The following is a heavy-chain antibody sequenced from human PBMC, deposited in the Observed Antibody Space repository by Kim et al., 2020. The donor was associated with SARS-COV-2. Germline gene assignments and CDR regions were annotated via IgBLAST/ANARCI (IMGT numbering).Heavy chain of an antibody. D-gene: IGHD6-13*01. Sequence: TNYHPSLKRRVPISINTPMDQFSLKLNSGTAADTAVYYCARDYSNSWFDYWGQGTLVTVSS. CDR2: T. V-gene: IGHV4-59*01. J-gene: IGHJ4*02. CDR3: ARDYSNSWFDY.